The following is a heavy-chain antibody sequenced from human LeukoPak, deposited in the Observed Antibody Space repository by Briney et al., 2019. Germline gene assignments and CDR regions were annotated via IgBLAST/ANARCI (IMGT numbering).Heavy chain of an antibody. CDR2: IWFDGNNK. CDR1: GFTFTTYG. V-gene: IGHV3-33*06. CDR3: AKAARLGPSHFDY. D-gene: IGHD6-25*01. Sequence: GRSLRLSCAASGFTFTTYGMHWVRQAPGKGLEWVAVIWFDGNNKFYADSVKGRFTVSRDNSKNTLYLHMNSLRGEDTAVYYCAKAARLGPSHFDYWGRGALVTVSS. J-gene: IGHJ4*02.